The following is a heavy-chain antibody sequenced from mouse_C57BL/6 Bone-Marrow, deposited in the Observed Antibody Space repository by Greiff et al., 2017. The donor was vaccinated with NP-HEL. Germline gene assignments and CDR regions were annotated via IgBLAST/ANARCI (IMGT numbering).Heavy chain of an antibody. J-gene: IGHJ1*03. CDR1: GFTFSDYG. CDR2: ISSGSSTI. CDR3: ARGNGSSHWYFDV. Sequence: EVNLVESGGGLVKPGGSLKLSCAASGFTFSDYGMHWVRQAPEKGLEWVAYISSGSSTIYYADTVKGRFTISRDNAKNTLFLQMTSLRSEDTAMYYCARGNGSSHWYFDVWGTGTTVTVSS. V-gene: IGHV5-17*01. D-gene: IGHD1-1*01.